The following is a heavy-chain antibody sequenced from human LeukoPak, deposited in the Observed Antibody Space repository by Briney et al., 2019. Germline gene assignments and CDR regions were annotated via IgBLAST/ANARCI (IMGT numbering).Heavy chain of an antibody. V-gene: IGHV3-30*01. CDR3: ARDSTYYYASGSSGPHYFDY. CDR2: ISYDRSRT. Sequence: PGRSQRLSCAASGFTFTEYAMHWVRQAPGKGLEWVALISYDRSRTDYADSVKGRFTISRDNSRNTLYLQLNSLGPEDAAVYYCARDSTYYYASGSSGPHYFDYWGQGALVTVSS. J-gene: IGHJ4*02. CDR1: GFTFTEYA. D-gene: IGHD3-10*01.